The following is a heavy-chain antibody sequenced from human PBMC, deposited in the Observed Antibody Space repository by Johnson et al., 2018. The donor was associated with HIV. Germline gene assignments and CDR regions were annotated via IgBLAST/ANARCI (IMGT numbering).Heavy chain of an antibody. Sequence: MMLVESGGGVVRPGGSLRLSCAASGFTFDDYGMSWVRQVPGKGLEWVSGINWHGDSKGYAASGRGRFTISRDNAKNSLYLQMNSLRAEDTAVYYGARDAPRIDAFDIWGQGTMVTVSS. CDR1: GFTFDDYG. V-gene: IGHV3-20*04. CDR2: INWHGDSK. CDR3: ARDAPRIDAFDI. J-gene: IGHJ3*02.